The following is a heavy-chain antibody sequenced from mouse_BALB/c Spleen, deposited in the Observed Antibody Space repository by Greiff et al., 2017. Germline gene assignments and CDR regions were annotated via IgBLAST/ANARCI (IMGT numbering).Heavy chain of an antibody. D-gene: IGHD1-2*01. Sequence: EVQRVESGGGLVQPGGSRKLSCAASGFTFSSFGMHWVRQAPEKGLEWVAYISSGSSTIYYADTVKGRFTISSDNPKNTLFLQMTSLRSEDTAMYYCARDLRLYYYPMDYWGQGTLVTVSS. CDR2: ISSGSSTI. CDR3: ARDLRLYYYPMDY. J-gene: IGHJ4*01. CDR1: GFTFSSFG. V-gene: IGHV5-17*02.